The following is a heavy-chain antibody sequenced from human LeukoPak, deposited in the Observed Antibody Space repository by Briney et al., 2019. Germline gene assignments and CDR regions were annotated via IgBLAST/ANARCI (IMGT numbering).Heavy chain of an antibody. CDR1: GGSISTYY. CDR2: FYYTGST. J-gene: IGHJ4*02. CDR3: ARGGNALDY. Sequence: PSETLSLTCTVSGGSISTYYWSWIRQPPGKGLDWIGSFYYTGSTNYNPSLRSRVTISLDTSKNQISLRLSSVTAADTAVYYCARGGNALDYWGQGTPVTVSS. V-gene: IGHV4-59*01. D-gene: IGHD4-23*01.